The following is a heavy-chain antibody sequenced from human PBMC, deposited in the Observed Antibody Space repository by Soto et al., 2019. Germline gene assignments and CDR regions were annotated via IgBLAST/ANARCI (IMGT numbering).Heavy chain of an antibody. V-gene: IGHV6-1*01. J-gene: IGHJ6*02. CDR2: TYYRSKWYN. CDR1: GDSVSSNSAA. Sequence: QALSLTSAISGDSVSSNSAAWNLIRQSPSRGLEWLGRTYYRSKWYNDYAVSVKSRLTINPDTSKHKFSLQLNSVSPEDTAVYYCAGSFSGRGGMDVWGPGTSVTVSS. CDR3: AGSFSGRGGMDV. D-gene: IGHD3-10*01.